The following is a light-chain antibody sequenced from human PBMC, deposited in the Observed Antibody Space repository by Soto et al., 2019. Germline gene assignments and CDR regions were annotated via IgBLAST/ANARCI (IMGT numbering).Light chain of an antibody. CDR1: QSVSSS. CDR3: QQYKNGWT. CDR2: GAS. J-gene: IGKJ1*01. Sequence: EIVLTQSPGTLSLSPGERATLSCRASQSVSSSLAWYQQKPGQAPWLLIYGASTRAAGIPARFSGSGSGTEFTLTISSLQSEDFAVYYCQQYKNGWTFGQGTKVDI. V-gene: IGKV3-15*01.